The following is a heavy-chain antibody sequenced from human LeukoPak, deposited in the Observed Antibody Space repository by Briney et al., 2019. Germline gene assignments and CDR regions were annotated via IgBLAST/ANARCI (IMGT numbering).Heavy chain of an antibody. CDR3: ATGPQYCSSTSCPKGPFDY. D-gene: IGHD2-2*01. CDR2: FDPEDGET. CDR1: GYTLTELS. Sequence: GASVKVSCKVSGYTLTELSMHWVRQASGKGLEWMGGFDPEDGETIYAQKFQGRVTMTEDTSTDTAYMELSSLRSEDTAVYYCATGPQYCSSTSCPKGPFDYWGQGTLVTVSS. J-gene: IGHJ4*02. V-gene: IGHV1-24*01.